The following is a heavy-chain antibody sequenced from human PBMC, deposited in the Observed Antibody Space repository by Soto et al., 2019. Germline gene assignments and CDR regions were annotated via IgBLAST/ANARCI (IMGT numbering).Heavy chain of an antibody. CDR1: GGTFSSYA. CDR3: ARVDYYGSGSYYKNYYYGMDV. CDR2: IIPIFGTA. V-gene: IGHV1-69*06. Sequence: SVKVSCKASGGTFSSYAISWVRQAPGQGLEWMGGIIPIFGTANYAQKFQGRVTITADKSTSTAYMELSSLRSEDTAVYYCARVDYYGSGSYYKNYYYGMDVWGQGTTVTVS. J-gene: IGHJ6*02. D-gene: IGHD3-10*01.